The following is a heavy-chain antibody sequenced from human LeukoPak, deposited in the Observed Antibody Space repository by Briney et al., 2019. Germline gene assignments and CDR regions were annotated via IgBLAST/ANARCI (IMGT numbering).Heavy chain of an antibody. CDR2: INHSGST. CDR3: AGGFGELIID. D-gene: IGHD3-10*01. V-gene: IGHV4-34*01. J-gene: IGHJ4*02. Sequence: SETLSLTCAVYGGSFSGYYWSWIRQPPGKGLEWIGEINHSGSTNYNPSLKSRVTISVDTSKNQFSLKLSSVTAADTAVYYCAGGFGELIIDWGQGTLVTVSS. CDR1: GGSFSGYY.